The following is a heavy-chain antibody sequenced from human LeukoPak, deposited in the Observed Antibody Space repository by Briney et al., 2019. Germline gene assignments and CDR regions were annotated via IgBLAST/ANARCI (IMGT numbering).Heavy chain of an antibody. Sequence: SETLSLTCTVSGGSISSYYWSWIRQPPGKGLEWIGYIYGSGSTDYNPSLKSRLTMAVDTSKNQFSLKLSSVTAADTAVYYCARLGDQQQLVLTSYYGMDVWGQGTTVTVSS. V-gene: IGHV4-59*01. CDR1: GGSISSYY. J-gene: IGHJ6*02. CDR3: ARLGDQQQLVLTSYYGMDV. D-gene: IGHD6-13*01. CDR2: IYGSGST.